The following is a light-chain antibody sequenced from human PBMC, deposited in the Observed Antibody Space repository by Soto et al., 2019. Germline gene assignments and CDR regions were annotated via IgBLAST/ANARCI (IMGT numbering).Light chain of an antibody. V-gene: IGKV3-20*01. CDR3: QQYGSSPIT. CDR2: GAS. Sequence: EIVLTQSPGTLALSPGGGGTLSCRGSQSVSSSYLAWYQQKPGQAPRLLIYGASSRATGIPDRFSGSGSGTDFTLTISRLEPEDFAVYYCQQYGSSPITFGQRTRLEIK. CDR1: QSVSSSY. J-gene: IGKJ5*01.